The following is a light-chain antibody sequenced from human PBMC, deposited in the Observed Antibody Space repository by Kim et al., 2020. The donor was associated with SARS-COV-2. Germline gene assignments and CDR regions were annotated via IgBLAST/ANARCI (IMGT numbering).Light chain of an antibody. CDR1: QDISNY. Sequence: SASVGDRVTITCQTSQDISNYLNWYQQKPGKAPKLLIYDASNLETGVPSRFSGSGSGTDFTFTISSLQPEDIATYDCQQYDNLPYTFGQGTKLEI. CDR2: DAS. CDR3: QQYDNLPYT. J-gene: IGKJ2*01. V-gene: IGKV1-33*01.